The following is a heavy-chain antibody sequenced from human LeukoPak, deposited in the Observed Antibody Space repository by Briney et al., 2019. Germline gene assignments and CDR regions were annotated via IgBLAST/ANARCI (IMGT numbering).Heavy chain of an antibody. CDR1: GFTFNTFT. J-gene: IGHJ4*02. D-gene: IGHD5-18*01. Sequence: GGSLRLSWAASGFTFNTFTMNWVRQAPGKGLEWVSSIGSSGNDIYYADSVKGRFTISRDNSKTSLYLQMNSLKAEDTALYYCVRGIQLLDYWGQGTLVTVSS. V-gene: IGHV3-21*01. CDR3: VRGIQLLDY. CDR2: IGSSGNDI.